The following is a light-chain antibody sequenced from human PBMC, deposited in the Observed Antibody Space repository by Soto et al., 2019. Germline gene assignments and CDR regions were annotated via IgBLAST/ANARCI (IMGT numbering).Light chain of an antibody. V-gene: IGLV4-60*03. J-gene: IGLJ2*01. Sequence: QPVLTQSSSASASLGSSVKLTCTLSSGHRGYIIAWHQQQPGKAPRYLMKLEGSGSYNKGSGVPDRFSGSSSGADRYLTMSNLQAEDEADYYCETWDSNIRVFGGGTKVTVL. CDR3: ETWDSNIRV. CDR2: LEGSGSY. CDR1: SGHRGYI.